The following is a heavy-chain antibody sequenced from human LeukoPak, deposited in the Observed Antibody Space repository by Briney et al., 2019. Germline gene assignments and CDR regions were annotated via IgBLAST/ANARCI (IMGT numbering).Heavy chain of an antibody. D-gene: IGHD2-21*01. CDR3: ATPLGPLGLIPYYFDY. J-gene: IGHJ4*02. Sequence: ASVKVSCKVSGYTLTELAMHWVLQAPGKGLEWIGGFDPEKGETIYTQQLQGRLTMTEDTSTDTAYMELSSLTSEDTAVNYCATPLGPLGLIPYYFDYWGQGTLVTVSS. V-gene: IGHV1-24*01. CDR1: GYTLTELA. CDR2: FDPEKGET.